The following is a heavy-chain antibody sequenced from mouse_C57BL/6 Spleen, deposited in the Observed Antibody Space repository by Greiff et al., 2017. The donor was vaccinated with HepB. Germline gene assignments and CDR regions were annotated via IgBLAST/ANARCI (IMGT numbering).Heavy chain of an antibody. J-gene: IGHJ2*01. Sequence: QVQLQQSGPELVKPGASVKISCKASGYAFSSSWMNWVKQRPGKGLEWIGRIYPGDGDTNYNGKFKGKATLTADKSSSTAYMQLSSLTSEDSAVYVCARSSSLGLLDYWGQGTTLTVSS. CDR1: GYAFSSSW. D-gene: IGHD4-1*01. CDR3: ARSSSLGLLDY. V-gene: IGHV1-82*01. CDR2: IYPGDGDT.